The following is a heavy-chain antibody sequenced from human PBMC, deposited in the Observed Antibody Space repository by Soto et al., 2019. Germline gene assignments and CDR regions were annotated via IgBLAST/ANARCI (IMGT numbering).Heavy chain of an antibody. Sequence: QVQLVQSGAEVKKPGSSVRVSCKASGGTLRNYGISWVRQAPGQGLEWMGGIIPVFGTANYAQKFQGRVTITADESTSTVHMDVTSLRSEDTAVYYCSRGDATKIVVTTYYGMDVWGQGTTVTVSS. V-gene: IGHV1-69*12. J-gene: IGHJ6*02. CDR3: SRGDATKIVVTTYYGMDV. D-gene: IGHD4-17*01. CDR1: GGTLRNYG. CDR2: IIPVFGTA.